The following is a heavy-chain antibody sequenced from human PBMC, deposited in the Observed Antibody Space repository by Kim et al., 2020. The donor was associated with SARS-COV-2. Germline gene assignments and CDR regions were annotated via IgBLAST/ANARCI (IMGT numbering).Heavy chain of an antibody. V-gene: IGHV3-30*04. CDR2: ISYDGSNK. D-gene: IGHD3-10*01. J-gene: IGHJ6*02. Sequence: GGSLRLSCAASGFTFSSYAMHWVRQAPGKGLEWVAVISYDGSNKYYADSVKGRFTISRDNSKNTLYLQMNSLRAEDTAVYYCARDQRGSGRTYDYYYYGMDVWGQGTTVTVSS. CDR3: ARDQRGSGRTYDYYYYGMDV. CDR1: GFTFSSYA.